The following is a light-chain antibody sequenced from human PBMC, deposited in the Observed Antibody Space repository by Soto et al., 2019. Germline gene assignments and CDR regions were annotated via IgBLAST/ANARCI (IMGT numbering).Light chain of an antibody. CDR2: GAS. J-gene: IGKJ2*01. V-gene: IGKV3-15*01. Sequence: EIVMTQSPATLSVSPGERATLSCRASQSVSSNLAWYQQKLGQPPRLLIYGASTRATGIPARFSGSGSGTEFTLTIRGLQSEDFAVYYCQQYNNWPPMYTFGQGTKLEIK. CDR1: QSVSSN. CDR3: QQYNNWPPMYT.